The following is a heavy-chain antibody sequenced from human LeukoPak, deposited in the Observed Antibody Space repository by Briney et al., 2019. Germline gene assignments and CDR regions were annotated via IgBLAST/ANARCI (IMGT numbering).Heavy chain of an antibody. CDR3: ARQRSGLGRPLFFFDY. CDR2: VYYNGST. J-gene: IGHJ4*02. CDR1: GGSISSSSFL. Sequence: PTETLSLTCTVTGGSISSSSFLWGCIRQPPGNELEWIGRVYYNGSTYQNPSLKNRITMSVSTSTSQFSLKVTSMTAADTALYFCARQRSGLGRPLFFFDYWGLGTLVTFSS. V-gene: IGHV4-39*01. D-gene: IGHD3-16*01.